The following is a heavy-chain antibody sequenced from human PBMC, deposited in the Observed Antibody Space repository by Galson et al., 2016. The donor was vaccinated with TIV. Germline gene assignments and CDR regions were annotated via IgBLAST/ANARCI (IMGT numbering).Heavy chain of an antibody. CDR3: ARDLLARTGTTPGY. Sequence: SLRLSCAASGFTFSSYGMHWVRQAPGKGLDWVAIIWYDGSNEYYADSVKGRFTISRDNSKNTLYLQMNSLRAEDTAVYYCARDLLARTGTTPGYWGQGTLVTVSS. J-gene: IGHJ4*02. V-gene: IGHV3-33*01. CDR1: GFTFSSYG. D-gene: IGHD1-1*01. CDR2: IWYDGSNE.